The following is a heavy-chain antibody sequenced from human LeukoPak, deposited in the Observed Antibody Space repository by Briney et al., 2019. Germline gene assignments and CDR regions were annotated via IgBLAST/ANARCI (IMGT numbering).Heavy chain of an antibody. V-gene: IGHV4-38-2*01. D-gene: IGHD1-26*01. Sequence: PSETLSLTCAVSGYSISSGYYWGCIRPPPGKGLEWIGSIYHRGSTYYNPSLKSRVTISVDTSKNQFSLKLSSVTAADTAVYYCARRRGVGATTTTFDYWGQGTLVTVSS. CDR3: ARRRGVGATTTTFDY. CDR1: GYSISSGYY. J-gene: IGHJ4*02. CDR2: IYHRGST.